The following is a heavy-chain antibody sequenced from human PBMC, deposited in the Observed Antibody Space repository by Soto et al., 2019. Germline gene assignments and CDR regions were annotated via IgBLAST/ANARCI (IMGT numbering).Heavy chain of an antibody. V-gene: IGHV3-9*01. J-gene: IGHJ6*01. CDR1: GFSFDDYA. D-gene: IGHD2-15*01. CDR3: PKELGDGLFCSCGTCYYYFCSRMGV. Sequence: EVQLVESGGGLVQPGRSLRLSCAASGFSFDDYAMHWVRQAPGKGLEWASGISWNSGTVAYADSVEGRFSISRDNGKKPLHLDMKRLQAEDTALYYCPKELGDGLFCSCGTCYYYFCSRMGVWGPGDTVTGSS. CDR2: ISWNSGTV.